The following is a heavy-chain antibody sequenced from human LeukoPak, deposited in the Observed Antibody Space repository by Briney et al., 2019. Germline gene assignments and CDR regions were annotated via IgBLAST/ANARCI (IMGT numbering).Heavy chain of an antibody. Sequence: SETLSLTCTLSGGSISRSDYFWGWVRQPPGKGLEWIGSIHHSGNTYYNPSLESRVTISLDTSQNQFSLKLSSVTAADTAVYSCARAVPISSPTTSLPYYFDSWGQGTLVTVSS. J-gene: IGHJ4*02. CDR1: GGSISRSDYF. CDR3: ARAVPISSPTTSLPYYFDS. V-gene: IGHV4-39*07. CDR2: IHHSGNT. D-gene: IGHD5-24*01.